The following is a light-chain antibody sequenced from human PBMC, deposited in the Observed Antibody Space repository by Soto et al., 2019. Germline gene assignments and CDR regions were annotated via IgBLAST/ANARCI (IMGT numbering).Light chain of an antibody. CDR1: FSNIGNSY. CDR3: ATWDDSLRGWV. Sequence: QSVLTQPPSASGTPRHRVTLSCSGTFSNIGNSYVYWYRQVPGTAPKLLIYTTNQRSSGVPDRFSGSKSGTAGSLAISGRRSEDEADYYCATWDDSLRGWVFGGGTELTV. CDR2: TTN. J-gene: IGLJ3*02. V-gene: IGLV1-47*02.